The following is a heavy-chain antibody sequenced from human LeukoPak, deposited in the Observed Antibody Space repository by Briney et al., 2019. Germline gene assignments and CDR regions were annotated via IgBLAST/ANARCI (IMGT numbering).Heavy chain of an antibody. D-gene: IGHD2-8*01. V-gene: IGHV3-23*01. J-gene: IGHJ6*03. CDR2: LSGSGDIT. CDR1: GFTFSSYS. CDR3: AKNGVVDVPGIRRDYHYYMDV. Sequence: QPGGSLRLSCAASGFTFSSYSMSWVRQAPGKGLEWVSGLSGSGDITYYADSVKGRFIISRDNSKNTVYLQMNSLRADDTAVYYCAKNGVVDVPGIRRDYHYYMDVWGKGATVIVSS.